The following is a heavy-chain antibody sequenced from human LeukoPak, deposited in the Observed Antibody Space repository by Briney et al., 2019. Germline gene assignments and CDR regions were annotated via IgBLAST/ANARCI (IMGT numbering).Heavy chain of an antibody. D-gene: IGHD2-2*02. CDR1: GYTFTSYG. J-gene: IGHJ6*02. V-gene: IGHV1-18*01. Sequence: ASVTVSCTASGYTFTSYGISWVRQAPGQGLEWMGWISAYNGNTNYAQKLQGRVTMTTDTPTSTAYMELRSLRSDDTAVYYCARALIVVPAAIHPNYYYYGMDVWGQGTTVTVSS. CDR3: ARALIVVPAAIHPNYYYYGMDV. CDR2: ISAYNGNT.